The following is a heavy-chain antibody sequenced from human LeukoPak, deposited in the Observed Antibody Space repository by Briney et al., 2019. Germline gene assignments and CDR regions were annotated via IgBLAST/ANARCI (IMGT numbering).Heavy chain of an antibody. CDR1: GGSISSSNW. D-gene: IGHD3-9*01. V-gene: IGHV4-4*02. J-gene: IGHJ4*02. Sequence: PSETLSLTCAVSGGSISSSNWWSWVRQSPGKGLERIGEIYQSGRTNYKPSLKSRVTISVDKSKNQLSLKLISVTAADTAVYYCARGDATGYPDYWGQGTLVTVSS. CDR2: IYQSGRT. CDR3: ARGDATGYPDY.